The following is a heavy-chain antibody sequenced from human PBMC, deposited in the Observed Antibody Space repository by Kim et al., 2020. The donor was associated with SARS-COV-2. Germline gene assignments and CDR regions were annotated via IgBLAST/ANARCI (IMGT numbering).Heavy chain of an antibody. D-gene: IGHD3-10*01. J-gene: IGHJ4*02. Sequence: SGSTYYNPSLKSRVTISVDTSKNQFSLKLSSVTAADTAVYYCARDLWSDYWGQGTLVTVSS. CDR3: ARDLWSDY. CDR2: SGST. V-gene: IGHV4-30-2*04.